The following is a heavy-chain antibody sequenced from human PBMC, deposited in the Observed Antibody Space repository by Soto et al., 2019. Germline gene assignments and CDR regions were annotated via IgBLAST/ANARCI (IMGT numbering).Heavy chain of an antibody. Sequence: ASVKVSCKASGYTFTSYGISWVRQAPGQGLEWMGWISAYNGNTNYAQKLQGRVTMTTDTSTSTAYMELRSLRSDDTAVYYCARDIYCSSTSCYWYSYGMDVWGQGTTVTVSS. V-gene: IGHV1-18*01. D-gene: IGHD2-2*01. CDR3: ARDIYCSSTSCYWYSYGMDV. CDR2: ISAYNGNT. J-gene: IGHJ6*02. CDR1: GYTFTSYG.